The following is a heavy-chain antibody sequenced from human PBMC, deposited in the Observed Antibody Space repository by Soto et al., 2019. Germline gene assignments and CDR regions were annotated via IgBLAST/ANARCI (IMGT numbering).Heavy chain of an antibody. D-gene: IGHD6-13*01. CDR3: ARGEAAAGYYYYGMDV. CDR2: ISSSSYI. Sequence: PGGSLRLSCAASGFTFSSYSMNWVRQAPGKGLEWVSSISSSSYIYYADSVKGRFTISRDNAKNSLYLQMNSLRAEDTAVYYCARGEAAAGYYYYGMDVWGQGTTVTAP. J-gene: IGHJ6*02. V-gene: IGHV3-21*01. CDR1: GFTFSSYS.